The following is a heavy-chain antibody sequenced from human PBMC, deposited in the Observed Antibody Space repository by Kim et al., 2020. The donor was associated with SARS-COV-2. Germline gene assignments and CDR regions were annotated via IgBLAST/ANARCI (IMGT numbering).Heavy chain of an antibody. CDR3: TTDSGPYNWFHP. CDR2: IRSRSKSYAT. Sequence: GGSLRLSCAVSGLTFSGSTMHWVRQASGKGLEWVGRIRSRSKSYATAYTASMKGRFIISRDDSKNTAYLQMNSLKTEDTAIYYCTTDSGPYNWFHPWGQGTLVTVSS. J-gene: IGHJ5*02. CDR1: GLTFSGST. V-gene: IGHV3-73*01.